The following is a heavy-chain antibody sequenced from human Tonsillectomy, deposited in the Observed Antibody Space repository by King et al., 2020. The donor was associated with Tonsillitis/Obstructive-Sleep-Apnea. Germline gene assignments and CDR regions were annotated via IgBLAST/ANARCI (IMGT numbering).Heavy chain of an antibody. CDR1: GYTFTNYG. Sequence: LQLVQSGAEVKKPGASVKVSCKASGYTFTNYGISWVRQAPGQGLEWMAWISAHNGHTNYAQKVQGRVTMTTDASTSTAYMELRSLRSDDTAVYYCARDSMSHYYDSSAYYTFNYWGQGTLVTVSS. CDR2: ISAHNGHT. D-gene: IGHD3-22*01. V-gene: IGHV1-18*01. CDR3: ARDSMSHYYDSSAYYTFNY. J-gene: IGHJ4*02.